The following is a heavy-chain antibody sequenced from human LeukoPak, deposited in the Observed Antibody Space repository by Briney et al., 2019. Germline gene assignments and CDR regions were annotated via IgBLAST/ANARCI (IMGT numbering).Heavy chain of an antibody. D-gene: IGHD5-12*01. CDR3: SRDRLGGLDL. CDR2: IKQDGSDK. J-gene: IGHJ5*02. V-gene: IGHV3-7*01. Sequence: GGSLRLSCAASGFTFTKYWMTWVRQAPGKGLEWVGNIKQDGSDKNYMDSVKGRFTISRDNTKNSVYLQMNSLRPEDTAVYYCSRDRLGGLDLWGQGTLVTVSS. CDR1: GFTFTKYW.